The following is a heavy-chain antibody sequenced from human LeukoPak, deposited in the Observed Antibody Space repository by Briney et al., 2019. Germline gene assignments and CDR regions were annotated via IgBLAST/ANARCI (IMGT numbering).Heavy chain of an antibody. D-gene: IGHD2-2*01. V-gene: IGHV4-34*01. J-gene: IGHJ4*02. CDR1: GGSFSGYY. Sequence: SETLSLTCAVYGGSFSGYYWSWIRQRPGKGLEWIGEINHSGSTNYNPSLKSRVTISVDTSKNQFSLKLSSVTAADTAVYYCASRRSLGYCSSTSCRSGPDYWGQGTLVTVSS. CDR2: INHSGST. CDR3: ASRRSLGYCSSTSCRSGPDY.